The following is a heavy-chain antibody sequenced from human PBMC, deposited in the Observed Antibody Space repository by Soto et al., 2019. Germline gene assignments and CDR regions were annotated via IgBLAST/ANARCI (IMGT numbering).Heavy chain of an antibody. D-gene: IGHD6-19*01. J-gene: IGHJ4*02. V-gene: IGHV4-31*03. CDR2: IYFTGST. CDR3: ARDWGSSGWPN. Sequence: SETLSLTCTVSGHSLSSGGYYWGWVRQQPGKGLEWLAYIYFTGSTLYNPSLKSRLAMSLDTSKNQFSLKLASVTATDTAIYYCARDWGSSGWPNWGQGTLVTVSS. CDR1: GHSLSSGGYY.